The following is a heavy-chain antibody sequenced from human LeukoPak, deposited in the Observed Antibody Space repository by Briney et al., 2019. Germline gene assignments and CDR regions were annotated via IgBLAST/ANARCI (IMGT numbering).Heavy chain of an antibody. CDR1: GFAFSSYS. D-gene: IGHD2-15*01. CDR2: ISSSSSYI. V-gene: IGHV3-21*01. CDR3: ARWLCSGGSCNFDY. Sequence: GGSLRLSCAASGFAFSSYSMNWVRQDPGKGLEWVSSISSSSSYIYYADSVKGRFTISRDNAKNSLYLQMNSLRAEDTAVYYCARWLCSGGSCNFDYWGQGTLVTVSS. J-gene: IGHJ4*02.